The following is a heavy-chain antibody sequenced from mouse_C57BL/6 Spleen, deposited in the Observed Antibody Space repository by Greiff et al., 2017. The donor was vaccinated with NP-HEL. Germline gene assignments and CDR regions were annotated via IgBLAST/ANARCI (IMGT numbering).Heavy chain of an antibody. D-gene: IGHD2-5*01. V-gene: IGHV1-52*01. CDR3: ARDYSKTLYYAMDY. CDR2: IDPSDSET. Sequence: QVQLQQPGAELVRPGSSVKLSCKASGYTFTSYWMHWVKQRPIQGLEWIGNIDPSDSETHYNQKFKDKATLTVDKSSSTAYMQLSSLTSEDSAVYYCARDYSKTLYYAMDYWGQGTSVTVSS. CDR1: GYTFTSYW. J-gene: IGHJ4*01.